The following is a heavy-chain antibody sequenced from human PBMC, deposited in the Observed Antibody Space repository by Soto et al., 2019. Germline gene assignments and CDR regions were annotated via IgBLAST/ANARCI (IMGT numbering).Heavy chain of an antibody. Sequence: SLKISCKGSGYSFTSYWISWVRQMPGKGLEWMGRIDPSDSYTNYSPSFQGHVTISADKSISTAYLQWSSLKASDTAMYYCATRQEYYDILTGYYGGWFDPWGQGTLVTVSS. CDR3: ATRQEYYDILTGYYGGWFDP. V-gene: IGHV5-10-1*01. J-gene: IGHJ5*02. CDR2: IDPSDSYT. D-gene: IGHD3-9*01. CDR1: GYSFTSYW.